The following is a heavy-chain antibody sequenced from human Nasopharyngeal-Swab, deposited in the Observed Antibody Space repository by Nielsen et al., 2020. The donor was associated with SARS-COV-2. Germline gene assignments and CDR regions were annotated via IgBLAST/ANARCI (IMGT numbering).Heavy chain of an antibody. V-gene: IGHV4-34*01. J-gene: IGHJ4*02. D-gene: IGHD2-2*01. CDR3: ARGARGYCSSTSRRYYFDY. CDR2: INHSGST. CDR1: GGSFSGYY. Sequence: SETLSLTCAVYGGSFSGYYWSWIRQPPGKGLEWIGEINHSGSTNYNPSLKSRVTISVDTSKNQFSLKLSSVTAADTAVYYCARGARGYCSSTSRRYYFDYWGQGTLVTVSS.